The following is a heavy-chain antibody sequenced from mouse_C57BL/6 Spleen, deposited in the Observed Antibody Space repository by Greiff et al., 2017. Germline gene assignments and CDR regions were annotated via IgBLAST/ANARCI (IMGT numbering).Heavy chain of an antibody. CDR3: ARSDGYYYAMDY. CDR2: ISYSGST. Sequence: EVNLVESGPGMVKPSQSLSLTCTVTGYSITSGYDWHWIRHFPGNKLEWMGYISYSGSTNYNPSLKSRISITHDTSKNHFFLKLNSVTTEDTATYYCARSDGYYYAMDYWGQGTSVTVSS. CDR1: GYSITSGYD. D-gene: IGHD2-3*01. V-gene: IGHV3-1*01. J-gene: IGHJ4*01.